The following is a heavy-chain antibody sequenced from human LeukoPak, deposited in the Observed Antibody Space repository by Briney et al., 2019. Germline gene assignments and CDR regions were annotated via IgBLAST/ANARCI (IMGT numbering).Heavy chain of an antibody. CDR1: GFTFSSYS. V-gene: IGHV3-23*01. Sequence: AGGSLRLSCAASGFTFSSYSMSWVRQAPGKGLERVSAISGSGGSTYYADSVKGRFTISRDNSKNTLYLQMNSLRAEDTAVYYSAKLGYCGGDCHLGAFDIWGQGTMVTVSS. J-gene: IGHJ3*02. CDR2: ISGSGGST. CDR3: AKLGYCGGDCHLGAFDI. D-gene: IGHD2-21*02.